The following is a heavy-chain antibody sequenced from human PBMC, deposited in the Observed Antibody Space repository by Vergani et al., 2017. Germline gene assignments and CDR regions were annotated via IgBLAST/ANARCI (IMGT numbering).Heavy chain of an antibody. CDR2: IYHSGST. Sequence: QVQLQESGPGLVKPSGTLSLTCAVSGGSISSSNWWRWVRQPPGQGLEWIGEIYHSGSTNYNPSLKRRVTISVDKSRNQFSLKLSSVTAADAAVYYCARRAAVARGLNGAFDIWGQGTMVTVSS. D-gene: IGHD6-19*01. V-gene: IGHV4-4*02. J-gene: IGHJ3*02. CDR1: GGSISSSNW. CDR3: ARRAAVARGLNGAFDI.